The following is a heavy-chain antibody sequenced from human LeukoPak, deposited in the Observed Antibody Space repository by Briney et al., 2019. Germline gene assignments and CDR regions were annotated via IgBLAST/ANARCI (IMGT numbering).Heavy chain of an antibody. CDR2: ISAYNGNT. Sequence: ASVKVSCKASGYTFTSYGISWVRQAPGRGLEWMGWISAYNGNTNYAQKLQGRVTMTTDTSTSTAYMELRSLRSDDTAVYYCARDPGSQIAAAGKLDYWGQGTLVTVSS. D-gene: IGHD6-13*01. CDR1: GYTFTSYG. CDR3: ARDPGSQIAAAGKLDY. V-gene: IGHV1-18*01. J-gene: IGHJ4*02.